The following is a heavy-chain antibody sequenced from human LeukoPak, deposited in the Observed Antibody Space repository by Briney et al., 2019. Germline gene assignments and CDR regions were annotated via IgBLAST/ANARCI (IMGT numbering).Heavy chain of an antibody. CDR1: GGPINSYY. V-gene: IGHV4-59*08. CDR2: IYYSGST. D-gene: IGHD1-26*01. Sequence: PSETLSLTCTVSGGPINSYYWSWIRQPPGKGLEWIGYIYYSGSTNYNPSLKSRVTISVDTSKNQFSLNLRSVTAADTGVYYCARQGSGGRSFDVWGQGTMVTVSS. J-gene: IGHJ3*01. CDR3: ARQGSGGRSFDV.